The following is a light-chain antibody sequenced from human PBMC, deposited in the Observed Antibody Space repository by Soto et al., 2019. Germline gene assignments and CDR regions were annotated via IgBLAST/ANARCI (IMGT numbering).Light chain of an antibody. CDR1: QSVSSY. J-gene: IGKJ5*01. V-gene: IGKV3-11*01. CDR3: QQRSNWPQIT. CDR2: DAS. Sequence: EIVLTQSPGTLSLSPGERATLSCRASQSVSSYLAWYQQKPGQAPRLLIYDASNRATGIPARFSGSGSGTDFTLTISSLEPEEFAVYYCQQRSNWPQITFGQGTRLEIK.